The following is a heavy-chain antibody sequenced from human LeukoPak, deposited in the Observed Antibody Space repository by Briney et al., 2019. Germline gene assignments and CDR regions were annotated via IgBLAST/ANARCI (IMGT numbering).Heavy chain of an antibody. D-gene: IGHD3-3*01. J-gene: IGHJ4*02. CDR1: GGSISSYY. CDR2: IYYSGST. Sequence: SETLSLTCTVSGGSISSYYWSWIRQPPGKGLEWIGYIYYSGSTNYNPSLKSRVTISVDTSKNQFSLKLSSVTAADTAVYYCASSYDFWSGYYPFDYWGQGTLVTVSS. CDR3: ASSYDFWSGYYPFDY. V-gene: IGHV4-59*01.